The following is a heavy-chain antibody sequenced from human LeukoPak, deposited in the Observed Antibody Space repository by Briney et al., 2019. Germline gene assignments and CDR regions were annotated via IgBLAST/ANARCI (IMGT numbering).Heavy chain of an antibody. V-gene: IGHV1-24*01. J-gene: IGHJ5*02. D-gene: IGHD6-6*01. CDR1: GYTLTELS. CDR2: FDPEDGET. CDR3: ARERTAARNWFDP. Sequence: ASVKVSCKVSGYTLTELSMHWVRQAPGKGLEWMGGFDPEDGETIYAQKFQGRVTMTRDTSISTAYMELSRLRSDDTAVYYCARERTAARNWFDPWGQGTLVTVSS.